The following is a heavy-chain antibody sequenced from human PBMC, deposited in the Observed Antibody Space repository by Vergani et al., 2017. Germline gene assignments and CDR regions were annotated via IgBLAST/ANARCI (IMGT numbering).Heavy chain of an antibody. V-gene: IGHV1-2*02. D-gene: IGHD2-2*01. CDR1: GYTFTGYY. CDR2: INPNSGGT. Sequence: QVQLVQSGAEVKKPGASVKVSCKASGYTFTGYYMHWVRQAPGQGLEWMGWINPNSGGTNYAQKFQGRVTMTRDTSIRTAYMELSRLRSDDTAVYYCARDYGYCSSTSCPSWIDPWSQGTLVTVSS. CDR3: ARDYGYCSSTSCPSWIDP. J-gene: IGHJ5*02.